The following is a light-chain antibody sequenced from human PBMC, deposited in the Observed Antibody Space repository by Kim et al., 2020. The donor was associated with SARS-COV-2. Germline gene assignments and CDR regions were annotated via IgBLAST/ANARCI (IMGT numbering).Light chain of an antibody. CDR2: GAS. J-gene: IGKJ2*01. CDR3: QQYGSSLPYA. Sequence: SPGERAALPCRASQSLSNNFLVWYQQKPGQAPRLLIYGASTRATGIPDRFSGSASGANFTLTIIRLEPEDFAVYYCQQYGSSLPYAFGQETKREI. V-gene: IGKV3-20*01. CDR1: QSLSNNF.